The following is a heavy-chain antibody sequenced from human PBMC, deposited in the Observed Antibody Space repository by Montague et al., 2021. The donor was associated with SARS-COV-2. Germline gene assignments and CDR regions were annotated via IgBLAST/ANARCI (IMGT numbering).Heavy chain of an antibody. CDR3: ARMDAGPTSYDY. CDR2: IDWDDDK. J-gene: IGHJ4*02. Sequence: PALVKPTQTLTLTCTFSGFSLSTSGMCVSWIRQPPGEALEWLARIDWDDDKYYSTSLKTRLTISKDTSKNQVVLTMTNMDPVDTATYYCARMDAGPTSYDYWGQGTLVTVSS. CDR1: GFSLSTSGMC. D-gene: IGHD2-2*01. V-gene: IGHV2-70*11.